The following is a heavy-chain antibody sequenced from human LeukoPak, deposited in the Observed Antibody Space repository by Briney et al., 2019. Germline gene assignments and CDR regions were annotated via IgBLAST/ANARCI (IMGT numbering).Heavy chain of an antibody. J-gene: IGHJ3*02. V-gene: IGHV3-23*01. CDR1: GFTFSSYA. Sequence: GGSLRLSCAASGFTFSSYAMSWVRQAPGEGLEWVSAISGSGVSRFSADSVQGRFTIPRDNSKNTVYLQMNSLRAEDTAVYYCAKMRGHDRGAFDIWGQGTMVTVSS. D-gene: IGHD1-14*01. CDR3: AKMRGHDRGAFDI. CDR2: ISGSGVSR.